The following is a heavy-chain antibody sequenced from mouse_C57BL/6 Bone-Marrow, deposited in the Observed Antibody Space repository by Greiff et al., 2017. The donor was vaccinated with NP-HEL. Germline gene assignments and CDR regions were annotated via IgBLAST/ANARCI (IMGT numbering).Heavy chain of an antibody. CDR3: AIFGTTVVVDY. CDR1: GYTFTSYW. J-gene: IGHJ2*01. D-gene: IGHD1-1*01. CDR2: LHPSDSDT. V-gene: IGHV1-74*01. Sequence: QVQLQQPGAELVKPGASVKVSCKASGYTFTSYWMHWVKQRPGQGLEWIGRLHPSDSDTNYTQKFKGKATLTVDKSSSTAYMQLSSLTSEDSAVYYCAIFGTTVVVDYWGQGTTLTVSS.